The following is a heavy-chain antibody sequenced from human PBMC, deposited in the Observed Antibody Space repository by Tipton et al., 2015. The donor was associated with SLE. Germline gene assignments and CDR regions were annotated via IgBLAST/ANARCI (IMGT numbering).Heavy chain of an antibody. CDR3: AREDYGGKGDAFDI. D-gene: IGHD4-23*01. CDR1: GGSISYY. Sequence: LRLSCTVSGGSISYYWSWIRQPPGKGLEWIGYNRYTGNTNYNPSLKSRVTMSVDTSKNQFSLKLSSVTAADTAVYYCAREDYGGKGDAFDIWGQGTMVTVSS. V-gene: IGHV4-59*12. CDR2: NRYTGNT. J-gene: IGHJ3*02.